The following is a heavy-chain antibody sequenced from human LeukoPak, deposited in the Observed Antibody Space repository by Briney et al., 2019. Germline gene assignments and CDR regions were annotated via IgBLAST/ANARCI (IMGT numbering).Heavy chain of an antibody. D-gene: IGHD1-14*01. J-gene: IGHJ4*02. Sequence: GGSLRLSCAASGFTFSSYAMSWVRQAPGKGLEWVSTISNSHYSTYYADSVKGRFTISRANSENTLYLQMNNLRAEDTAVYYCAKATGYLLWGQGTLVTVSS. V-gene: IGHV3-23*01. CDR3: AKATGYLL. CDR1: GFTFSSYA. CDR2: ISNSHYST.